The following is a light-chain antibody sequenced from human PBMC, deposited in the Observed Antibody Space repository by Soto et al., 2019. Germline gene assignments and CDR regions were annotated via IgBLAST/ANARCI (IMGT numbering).Light chain of an antibody. CDR2: AAS. CDR3: QQVNNYPLT. Sequence: IQLTQSPSSLSASVGDRVTITFLASQGISSSLAWYQQKPGKAPKLLIYAASTLQSGVPSRFSGSGSGTDFTLTISSLQAEDFATYYCQQVNNYPLTFGGGTKVDIK. J-gene: IGKJ4*01. V-gene: IGKV1-9*01. CDR1: QGISSS.